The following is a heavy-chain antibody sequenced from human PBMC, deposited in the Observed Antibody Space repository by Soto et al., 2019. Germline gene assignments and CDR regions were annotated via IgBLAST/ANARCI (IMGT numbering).Heavy chain of an antibody. CDR3: AKDLWYWGSTSCLLYYYYGMDV. Sequence: EVQLLESGGGLVQPGGSLRLSCAASGFTFSSYAMSWVRQAPGKGLEWVSAISGSGGSTYYADSVKGRFTISRDNSKNKLYLQMNSLRAEDTAVYYCAKDLWYWGSTSCLLYYYYGMDVWGQGTTVTVSS. J-gene: IGHJ6*02. V-gene: IGHV3-23*01. D-gene: IGHD2-2*01. CDR1: GFTFSSYA. CDR2: ISGSGGST.